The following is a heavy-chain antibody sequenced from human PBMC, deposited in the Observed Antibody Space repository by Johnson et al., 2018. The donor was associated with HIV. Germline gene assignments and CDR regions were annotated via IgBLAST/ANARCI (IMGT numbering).Heavy chain of an antibody. V-gene: IGHV3-23*04. D-gene: IGHD6-19*01. J-gene: IGHJ3*01. CDR2: INWNGASR. CDR1: GFTFSSYA. CDR3: ARGLWLTPDVFDV. Sequence: VQLVESGGGLVQPGGSLRVSCAASGFTFSSYAMNWVRQTPGKGLEWVSGINWNGASRYYADSVKGRFTISRDNTKNLLYLQMKSLIAEDTAVYYCARGLWLTPDVFDVWGQGTMVTVSS.